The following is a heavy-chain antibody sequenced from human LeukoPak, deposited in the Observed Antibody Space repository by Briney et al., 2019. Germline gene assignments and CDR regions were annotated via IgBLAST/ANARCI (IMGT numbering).Heavy chain of an antibody. V-gene: IGHV4-30-4*01. CDR2: IYYSGST. CDR1: GGSISSGSYY. Sequence: SETLSLTCTVSGGSISSGSYYWSWIRQPPGKGLEWIGYIYYSGSTYYNPSLKSRVTISVDTSKNQFSLKLSSVTAADTAVYYCARGEPMVRGVLDYWGQGTLVTVSS. J-gene: IGHJ4*02. D-gene: IGHD3-10*01. CDR3: ARGEPMVRGVLDY.